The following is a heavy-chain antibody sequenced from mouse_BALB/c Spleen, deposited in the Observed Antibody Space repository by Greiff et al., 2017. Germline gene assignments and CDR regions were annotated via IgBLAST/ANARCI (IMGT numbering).Heavy chain of an antibody. D-gene: IGHD1-2*01. V-gene: IGHV14-3*02. CDR3: ARGYGYVGYYFDD. CDR1: GFNIKDTY. CDR2: IDPANGNT. Sequence: LVESGAELVKPGASVKLSCTASGFNIKDTYMHWVKQRPEQGLEWIGRIDPANGNTKYDPKFQGKATITADTSSNTAYLQLSSLTSEDTAVYYCARGYGYVGYYFDDWGQGTTLTVSS. J-gene: IGHJ2*01.